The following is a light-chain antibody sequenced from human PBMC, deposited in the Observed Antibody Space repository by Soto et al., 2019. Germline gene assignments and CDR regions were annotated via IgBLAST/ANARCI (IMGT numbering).Light chain of an antibody. CDR1: SSDVGGYNY. J-gene: IGLJ1*01. CDR2: DVS. Sequence: QSVLTQPRSVSGSPGQSVTISCTGTSSDVGGYNYVSWYQQHPGKAPKLMIFDVSKRPSGVPDRFSGSKSGNTASLTISGLQADDEADYYCCSYAGSYTFGVFGTGTKVTVL. CDR3: CSYAGSYTFGV. V-gene: IGLV2-11*01.